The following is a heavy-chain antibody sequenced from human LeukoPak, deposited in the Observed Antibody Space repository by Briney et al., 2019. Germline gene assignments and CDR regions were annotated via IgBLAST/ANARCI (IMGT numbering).Heavy chain of an antibody. V-gene: IGHV1-2*02. Sequence: GASVKVSCKASGYTFTGYYMHWVRQAPRQGLEWMGWINPNSGGTNYAQKFQGTVTMTRDTSISTAYMELGRLTSDDSAVYYCARDGGAGGVFDYWGQGTLVTVSS. CDR2: INPNSGGT. D-gene: IGHD2-15*01. CDR1: GYTFTGYY. CDR3: ARDGGAGGVFDY. J-gene: IGHJ4*02.